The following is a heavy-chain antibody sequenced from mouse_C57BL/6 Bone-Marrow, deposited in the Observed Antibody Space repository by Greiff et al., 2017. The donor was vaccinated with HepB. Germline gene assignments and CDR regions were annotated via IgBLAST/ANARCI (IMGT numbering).Heavy chain of an antibody. CDR1: GYTFTSYW. J-gene: IGHJ1*03. CDR3: ARPSLLRYFDV. D-gene: IGHD6-1*01. V-gene: IGHV1-64*01. Sequence: QVQLQQPGAELVKPGASVKLSCKASGYTFTSYWMHWVKQRPGQGLEWIGMIHPNSGSTNYNEKFKGKATLTADKSSSTAYMELRSLTSEDSAVYFCARPSLLRYFDVWGTGTTVTVSS. CDR2: IHPNSGST.